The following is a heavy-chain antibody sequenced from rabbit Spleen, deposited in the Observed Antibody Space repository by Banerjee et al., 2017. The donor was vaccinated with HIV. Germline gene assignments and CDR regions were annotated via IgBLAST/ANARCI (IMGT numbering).Heavy chain of an antibody. CDR3: ARDSGPSFSSYGIDL. CDR2: IGAGVSYTT. V-gene: IGHV1S40*01. Sequence: QSLVEYGGDLVKPGASLTLTCRASGFSFTCSDYMCWVRQPPRKGPEWIACIGAGVSYTTCYATSAKGRFPISKTSSTTVTLQMPSLTAADTATYFCARDSGPSFSSYGIDLWGQGTLVTVS. CDR1: GFSFTCSDY. D-gene: IGHD1-1*01. J-gene: IGHJ6*01.